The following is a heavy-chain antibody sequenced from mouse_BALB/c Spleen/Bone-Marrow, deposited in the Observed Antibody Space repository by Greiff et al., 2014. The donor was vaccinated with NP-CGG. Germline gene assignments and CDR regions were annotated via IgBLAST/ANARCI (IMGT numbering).Heavy chain of an antibody. CDR3: SRLSYDYDGAWFAY. V-gene: IGHV5-6*01. CDR1: GFTFSSYD. CDR2: IGSGGSYT. D-gene: IGHD2-4*01. J-gene: IGHJ3*01. Sequence: EVKLMESGGDLVRPGGSLKLSCAASGFTFSSYDMSWVRQTPDKRLEWVATIGSGGSYTYYPDSVKGRFTISRDNAKNTLHLQMSSLKSEDTAMYYCSRLSYDYDGAWFAYWGQGTLVTVSA.